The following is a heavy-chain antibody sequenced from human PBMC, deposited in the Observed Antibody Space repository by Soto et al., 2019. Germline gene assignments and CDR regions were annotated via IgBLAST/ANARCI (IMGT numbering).Heavy chain of an antibody. Sequence: QVELVQSGAEVKKPGASVRVSCRPLGYSFISYGVGWVRQAPGQGLEWMGWIIPIFRITNYAQKFQGRLMITADESTRTAYMELSRLGSDDSAVYFCVRVRVGSIPLNYDMDVWGQGTTVTVS. D-gene: IGHD1-26*01. CDR3: VRVRVGSIPLNYDMDV. J-gene: IGHJ6*02. V-gene: IGHV1-69*13. CDR2: IIPIFRIT. CDR1: GYSFISYG.